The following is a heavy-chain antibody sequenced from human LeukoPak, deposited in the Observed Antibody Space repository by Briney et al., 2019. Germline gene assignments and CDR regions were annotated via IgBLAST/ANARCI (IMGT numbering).Heavy chain of an antibody. D-gene: IGHD6-19*01. V-gene: IGHV3-30*04. CDR2: ISFDGSVK. CDR1: GFDFTDFS. J-gene: IGHJ4*02. CDR3: ARRWDSSGPIDY. Sequence: GGSLRLSCAASGFDFTDFSLHWVRQTPDKAPGWLAVISFDGSVKYYGDSVEGRFSISRDNSKKMVFLQMNSLRVEDTAIYYCARRWDSSGPIDYWGQGTLVIVSS.